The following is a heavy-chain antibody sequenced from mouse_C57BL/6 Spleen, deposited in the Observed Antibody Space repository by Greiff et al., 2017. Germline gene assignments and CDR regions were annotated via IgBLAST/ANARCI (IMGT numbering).Heavy chain of an antibody. V-gene: IGHV1-61*01. CDR1: GYTFTSYW. Sequence: VQLQQPGAELVRPGSSVKLSCKASGYTFTSYWMDWVKQRPGQGLEWIGNIYPSDSETHYNQKFKDKATLTVDKSSSTTYMQLRSLTSEDSAVYVCARRATVVATVDYWGQGTTLTVSS. J-gene: IGHJ2*01. CDR2: IYPSDSET. CDR3: ARRATVVATVDY. D-gene: IGHD1-1*01.